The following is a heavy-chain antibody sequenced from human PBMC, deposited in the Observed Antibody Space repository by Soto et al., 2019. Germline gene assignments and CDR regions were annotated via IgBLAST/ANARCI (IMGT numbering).Heavy chain of an antibody. CDR3: ARDHLAVAGTHNAFDI. V-gene: IGHV3-30-3*01. CDR2: ISYDGSNK. Sequence: QVQLVESGGGVVQPGRSLRLSCAASGFTFSSYAMHWVRQAPGKGLEWVAVISYDGSNKYYADSVKGRFTISRDNSKNTLYLQMNSLRAEDTAVYYCARDHLAVAGTHNAFDIWGQGTMVTVSS. J-gene: IGHJ3*02. D-gene: IGHD6-19*01. CDR1: GFTFSSYA.